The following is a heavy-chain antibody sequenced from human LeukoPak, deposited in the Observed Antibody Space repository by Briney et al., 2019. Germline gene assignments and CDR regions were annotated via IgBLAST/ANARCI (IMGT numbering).Heavy chain of an antibody. CDR3: AREDYYGSGSYVGWFDP. J-gene: IGHJ5*02. CDR2: IYYSGST. V-gene: IGHV4-59*01. Sequence: PSETLSLTCTVSGGSISSYYWSWIRQPPGKGLEWIGYIYYSGSTNYNPSLKSRVTISVDTSKSQFSLKLSSVTAADTAVYYCAREDYYGSGSYVGWFDPWGQGILVTVSS. D-gene: IGHD3-10*01. CDR1: GGSISSYY.